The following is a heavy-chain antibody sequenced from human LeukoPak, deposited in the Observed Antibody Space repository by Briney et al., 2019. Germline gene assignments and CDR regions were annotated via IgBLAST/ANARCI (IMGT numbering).Heavy chain of an antibody. CDR3: SGYSSSWYLGNGMDV. V-gene: IGHV4-59*08. J-gene: IGHJ6*02. CDR2: IYYSGST. D-gene: IGHD6-13*01. CDR1: GGSISSYY. Sequence: SSETLSLTCTVSGGSISSYYWSWIRQPPGKGLEWIGYIYYSGSTNYNPSLKSRVTISVDTSKNQFSLKLSSVTAADTAVYYCSGYSSSWYLGNGMDVWGQGTTVTVSS.